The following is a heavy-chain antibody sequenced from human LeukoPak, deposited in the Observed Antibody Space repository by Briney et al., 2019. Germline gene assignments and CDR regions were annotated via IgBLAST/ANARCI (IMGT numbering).Heavy chain of an antibody. CDR3: ARAPVTSCRGAYCYPFDY. V-gene: IGHV1-69*06. J-gene: IGHJ4*02. CDR2: IIPIFGTA. Sequence: GASVKVSCKASGGTFSSYAISWVRQAPGQGLEWMGGIIPIFGTANYAQKFQGRVTITADKSTSTAYMELSSLRSEDAAVYFCARAPVTSCRGAYCYPFDYWGQGTQVTVSS. D-gene: IGHD2-21*01. CDR1: GGTFSSYA.